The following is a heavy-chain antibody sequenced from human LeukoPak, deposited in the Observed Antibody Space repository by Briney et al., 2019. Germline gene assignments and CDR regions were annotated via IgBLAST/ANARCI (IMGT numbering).Heavy chain of an antibody. CDR2: IYYSGST. V-gene: IGHV4-59*01. CDR1: DGSISNYY. D-gene: IGHD5-18*01. CDR3: ARGGYSYGHTFDI. Sequence: SETLSLTCTVYDGSISNYYWHWIRQPPGKGLEWIGYIYYSGSTNYNPSLKSRVTISVDTSKNQFSLKLSSVTAADTAVYYCARGGYSYGHTFDIWGQGTTVTVSS. J-gene: IGHJ3*02.